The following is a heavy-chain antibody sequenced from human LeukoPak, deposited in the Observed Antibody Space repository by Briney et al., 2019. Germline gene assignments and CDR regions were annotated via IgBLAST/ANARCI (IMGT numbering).Heavy chain of an antibody. D-gene: IGHD3-10*01. Sequence: SETLSLTCAVYGGSFSDYYWSWIRQPPGRGLEWIGEINHSGSTNYNPSLKRRVTISVDTSKNQFSLKLSSVTAADTAVYYCARGYGSGSYNWFDPWGQGTLVTVSS. J-gene: IGHJ5*02. CDR2: INHSGST. V-gene: IGHV4-34*01. CDR3: ARGYGSGSYNWFDP. CDR1: GGSFSDYY.